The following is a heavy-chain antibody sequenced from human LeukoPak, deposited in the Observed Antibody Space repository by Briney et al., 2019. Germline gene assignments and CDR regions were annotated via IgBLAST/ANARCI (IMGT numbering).Heavy chain of an antibody. V-gene: IGHV1-69*01. CDR3: ARANDGGNLYYYYYYMDV. D-gene: IGHD4-23*01. CDR2: IIPIFGTA. CDR1: GGTFSSYA. Sequence: SVKVSCKASGGTFSSYAISWVRQAPGQGLEWMGGIIPIFGTANYAQKFQGRVTITADESTSTAYMELSSLRSEDTAVYYCARANDGGNLYYYYYYMDVWGKGTTVTVSS. J-gene: IGHJ6*03.